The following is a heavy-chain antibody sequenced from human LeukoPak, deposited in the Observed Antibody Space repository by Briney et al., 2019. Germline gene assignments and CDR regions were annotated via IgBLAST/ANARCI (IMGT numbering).Heavy chain of an antibody. CDR2: IRSKANSYAT. CDR1: GFTFSGSA. Sequence: GGSLRLSCAASGFTFSGSAMPWVRQASGKGLEWVGRIRSKANSYATAYAASVKGRFTISRDDSKKTAYLQMNSLRAEDTAVFYCVRAPGDYYYMDVWGKGTTVTVSS. V-gene: IGHV3-73*01. D-gene: IGHD7-27*01. J-gene: IGHJ6*03. CDR3: VRAPGDYYYMDV.